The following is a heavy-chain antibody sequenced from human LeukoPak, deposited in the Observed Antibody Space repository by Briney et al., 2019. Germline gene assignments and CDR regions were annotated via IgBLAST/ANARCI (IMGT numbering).Heavy chain of an antibody. D-gene: IGHD6-19*01. CDR3: AREAAVAGTFGY. CDR2: ISYDGSNK. V-gene: IGHV3-30-3*01. Sequence: PGGSLRLSCAASEFTFSSYAMHWVRQAPGKGLEWVAVISYDGSNKYYADSVKGRFTISRDNSKNTLYLQMNSLRAEDTAVYYCAREAAVAGTFGYWGQGTLVTVSS. CDR1: EFTFSSYA. J-gene: IGHJ4*02.